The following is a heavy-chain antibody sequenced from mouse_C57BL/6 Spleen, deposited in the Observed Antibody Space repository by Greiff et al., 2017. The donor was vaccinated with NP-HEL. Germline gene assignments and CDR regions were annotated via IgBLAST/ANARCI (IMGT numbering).Heavy chain of an antibody. CDR2: ISDGGSYT. CDR3: ARDGGQFAY. J-gene: IGHJ3*01. Sequence: EVQLVESGGGLVKPGGSLKLSCAASGFTFSSYAMSWVRQTPEKRLEWVATISDGGSYTYYPDNVKGRFTISRDNAKNNLYLQMSHLKSEDTAMYYCARDGGQFAYWGQGTLVTVSA. V-gene: IGHV5-4*01. D-gene: IGHD3-3*01. CDR1: GFTFSSYA.